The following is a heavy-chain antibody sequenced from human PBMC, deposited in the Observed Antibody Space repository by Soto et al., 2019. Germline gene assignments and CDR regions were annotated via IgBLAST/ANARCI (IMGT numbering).Heavy chain of an antibody. CDR3: ARGCQPLLYEPVDY. CDR1: GFTFTSSA. CDR2: IVPIFGTA. Sequence: SVKVSCKASGFTFTSSAMQWVRQARGQGLEWMGGIVPIFGTANYAQKFQGRVTITADESTSTAYMELSSLRSEDTAVYYCARGCQPLLYEPVDYWGQGTLVTVSS. V-gene: IGHV1-69*13. J-gene: IGHJ4*02. D-gene: IGHD2-2*02.